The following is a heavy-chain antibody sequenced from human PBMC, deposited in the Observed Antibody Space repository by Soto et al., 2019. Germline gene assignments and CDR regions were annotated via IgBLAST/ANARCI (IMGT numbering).Heavy chain of an antibody. J-gene: IGHJ3*02. CDR2: VSYSGST. Sequence: QVQLQESGPGLVKPSQTLSLTCTVSGGSISSGGYYWSWIRQHPGKGLEWIGYVSYSGSTYYNPSLKSRVIISVDTSNNQFSLKLSSVTAADTAVYYCARDMENCSDGRCYSPTTRCAVDIWGQGTMVTVSS. CDR3: ARDMENCSDGRCYSPTTRCAVDI. D-gene: IGHD2-15*01. CDR1: GGSISSGGYY. V-gene: IGHV4-31*03.